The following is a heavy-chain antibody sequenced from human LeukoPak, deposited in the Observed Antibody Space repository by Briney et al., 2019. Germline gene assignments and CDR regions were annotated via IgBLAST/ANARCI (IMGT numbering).Heavy chain of an antibody. D-gene: IGHD2-15*01. Sequence: GGSLRLSCAASGFTVSSSHMTWVRQAPGKGLDWVSLIYSDDTTYYADSVQGRFTISRDRSKNTLYLQMNSLRAEDTAVYYCARAYSYAFHIWGQGTMVTVSS. CDR2: IYSDDTT. CDR1: GFTVSSSH. V-gene: IGHV3-66*01. J-gene: IGHJ3*02. CDR3: ARAYSYAFHI.